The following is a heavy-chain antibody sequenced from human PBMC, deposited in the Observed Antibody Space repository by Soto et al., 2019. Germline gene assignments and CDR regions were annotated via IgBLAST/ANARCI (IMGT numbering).Heavy chain of an antibody. D-gene: IGHD1-1*01. Sequence: GGSLRLSCAASGFTISRNAMFWVRQAPGKGLEWVSGISERGDTTHYADSVKGRFTISRDTSKNTLYLQLSSLRADDTAVYYCAKDKPGTPSFDYWGQGTLVTVSA. CDR1: GFTISRNA. CDR3: AKDKPGTPSFDY. J-gene: IGHJ4*02. CDR2: ISERGDTT. V-gene: IGHV3-23*01.